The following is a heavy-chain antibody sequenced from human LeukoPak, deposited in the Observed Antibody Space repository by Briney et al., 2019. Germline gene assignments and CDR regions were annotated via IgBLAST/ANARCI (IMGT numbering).Heavy chain of an antibody. CDR1: GFTFSSYA. CDR2: ISSNGGST. CDR3: ARHAEYYDIDY. Sequence: GGSLRLSCAASGFTFSSYAMHWVRQAPGKGLEYVSAISSNGGSTYYANSVKGRFTISRDNSKNTLYLQMGSLRAEDMAVYYCARHAEYYDIDYWGQRTLVTVSS. J-gene: IGHJ4*02. D-gene: IGHD3-9*01. V-gene: IGHV3-64*01.